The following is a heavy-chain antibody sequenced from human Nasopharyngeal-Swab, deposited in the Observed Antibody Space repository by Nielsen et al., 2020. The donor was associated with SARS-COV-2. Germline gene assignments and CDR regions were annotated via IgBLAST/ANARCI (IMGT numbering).Heavy chain of an antibody. J-gene: IGHJ4*02. Sequence: GESLKISCAASGFTFSDRYMIWIRQAPGKGLEWISYISSSGSSINYADSVKGRFTISRDNARNSLYLQMNSLRAEDTAVYYCARRAGYCSGRSDCYYFDPWGQGTLVTVSP. D-gene: IGHD2-15*01. CDR2: ISSSGSSI. V-gene: IGHV3-11*01. CDR1: GFTFSDRY. CDR3: ARRAGYCSGRSDCYYFDP.